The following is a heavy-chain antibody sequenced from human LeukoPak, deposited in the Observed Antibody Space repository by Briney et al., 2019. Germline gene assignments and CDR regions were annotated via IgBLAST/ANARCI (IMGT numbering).Heavy chain of an antibody. CDR2: INTNTGNP. CDR3: ARGYSSGREYNWFDP. CDR1: GYTFTSYA. D-gene: IGHD6-19*01. V-gene: IGHV7-4-1*02. Sequence: ASVKVSCKASGYTFTSYAMNWVRQAPGQGLEWMGWINTNTGNPTYAQGFTGRFVFSLDTSVSTAYLQISSLKAEDTAVYYCARGYSSGREYNWFDPWGQGTLVTVSS. J-gene: IGHJ5*02.